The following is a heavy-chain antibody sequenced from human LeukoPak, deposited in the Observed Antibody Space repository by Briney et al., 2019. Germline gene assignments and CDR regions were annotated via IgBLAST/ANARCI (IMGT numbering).Heavy chain of an antibody. Sequence: GGPLRLSCAASGFTFSYYWMHWVRQGPGKGLVWLSRIDSDGSSTNYADSVKGRYTIPREHVKNTLYLQMNSLTYEDRAVYLLARDAVNWGQGTLVTVSS. CDR1: GFTFSYYW. V-gene: IGHV3-74*01. CDR2: IDSDGSST. CDR3: ARDAVN. J-gene: IGHJ4*02. D-gene: IGHD6-19*01.